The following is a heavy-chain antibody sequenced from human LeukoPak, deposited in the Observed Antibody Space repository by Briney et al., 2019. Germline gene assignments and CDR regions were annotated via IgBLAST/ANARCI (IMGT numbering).Heavy chain of an antibody. D-gene: IGHD3-10*01. CDR2: ISSSGSTI. CDR1: GFTFSSYE. J-gene: IGHJ2*01. V-gene: IGHV3-48*03. CDR3: ARGGAPYGKRAYWYFDL. Sequence: GGSLRLSCAASGFTFSSYEMNWVRQAPGKGLEWVSYISSSGSTIYYADSVKGRFTISRDNAKNSLYLQMNSLRAEDTAVYYCARGGAPYGKRAYWYFDLWGRGTLVTVSS.